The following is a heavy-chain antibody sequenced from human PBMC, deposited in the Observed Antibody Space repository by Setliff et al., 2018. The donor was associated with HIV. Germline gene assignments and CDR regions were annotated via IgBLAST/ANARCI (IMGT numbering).Heavy chain of an antibody. Sequence: GGSLRLSCAASGFTFSSYGMHWVRQAPGKGLEWLAFIGYDGSSTYYADSVKGRFTISRDNSKNTLYLQMNRLRSEDTAVYYCAKNLFSSRWSPLDSWGQGTLVTVSS. CDR3: AKNLFSSRWSPLDS. CDR1: GFTFSSYG. V-gene: IGHV3-30*02. CDR2: IGYDGSST. D-gene: IGHD6-13*01. J-gene: IGHJ4*02.